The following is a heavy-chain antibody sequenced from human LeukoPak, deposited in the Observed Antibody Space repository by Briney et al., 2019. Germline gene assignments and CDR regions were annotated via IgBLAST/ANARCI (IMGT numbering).Heavy chain of an antibody. J-gene: IGHJ4*02. CDR3: SREGGPFCPFGY. Sequence: SETLSLTCTVSGGSISSYYWSWIRQPPGQGLEWIGEISLAGQTNYNTSLNGRFTMSLDKSSNPLSLPLTSVTAADTATYFCSREGGPFCPFGYWGQGTLVIVSS. CDR1: GGSISSYY. D-gene: IGHD1-26*01. V-gene: IGHV4-59*12. CDR2: ISLAGQT.